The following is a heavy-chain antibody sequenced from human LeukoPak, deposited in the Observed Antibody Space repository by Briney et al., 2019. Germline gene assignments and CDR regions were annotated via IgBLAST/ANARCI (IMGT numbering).Heavy chain of an antibody. J-gene: IGHJ3*02. D-gene: IGHD1-26*01. Sequence: SETLSLTCTVSGYSISSGYYWGWIRQPPGKGLEWIGSIYYSGSTYYNPSLKSRVTISVDTSKNQFSLKLSSVTAADTAVYYCARSASIVGATDAFDIWGQGTMVTVSS. CDR2: IYYSGST. CDR1: GYSISSGYY. V-gene: IGHV4-38-2*02. CDR3: ARSASIVGATDAFDI.